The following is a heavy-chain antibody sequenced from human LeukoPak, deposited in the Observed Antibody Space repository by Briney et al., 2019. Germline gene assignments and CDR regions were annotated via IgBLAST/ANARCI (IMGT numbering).Heavy chain of an antibody. CDR1: GFTFSSYG. D-gene: IGHD3-22*01. J-gene: IGHJ4*02. CDR3: AKDPYYYDRSGKGLFDY. Sequence: PGGSLRLSCAASGFTFSSYGMHWVRQAPGKGLEWVAVISYDRNNKYYADSVKGRFTISRDNSKNTLYLQMNSLRVEDTAVYYCAKDPYYYDRSGKGLFDYWGQGTLVTVSS. V-gene: IGHV3-30*18. CDR2: ISYDRNNK.